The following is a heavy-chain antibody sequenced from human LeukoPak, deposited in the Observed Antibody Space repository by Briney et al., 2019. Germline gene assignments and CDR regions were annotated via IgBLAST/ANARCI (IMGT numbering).Heavy chain of an antibody. CDR2: IKQDGSEK. CDR3: ARGGYYYDSSGYYLLPPFDY. Sequence: GGSLRLSCAASGFTFSSYWMSWVRQAPGKGLEWVANIKQDGSEKYYVDSVKGRFTISRDNAKNPLYLQMNSLRAEDTAVYYCARGGYYYDSSGYYLLPPFDYWGQGTLVTVSS. J-gene: IGHJ4*02. CDR1: GFTFSSYW. D-gene: IGHD3-22*01. V-gene: IGHV3-7*01.